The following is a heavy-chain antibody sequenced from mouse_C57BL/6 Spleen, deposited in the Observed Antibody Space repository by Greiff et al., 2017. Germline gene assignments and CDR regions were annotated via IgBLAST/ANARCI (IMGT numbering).Heavy chain of an antibody. Sequence: VQLQQPWAELVTPGASVKLSCKASGYTFTSYWMQLVKQRPGQGLVLIVEIDPSDSYTNYNQKFKGKATLTVDTSSSTAYMQLSSLTSEDSAVYYCARGTYYSNYGGFAYWGQGTLVTVSA. CDR1: GYTFTSYW. J-gene: IGHJ3*01. V-gene: IGHV1-50*01. CDR2: IDPSDSYT. D-gene: IGHD2-5*01. CDR3: ARGTYYSNYGGFAY.